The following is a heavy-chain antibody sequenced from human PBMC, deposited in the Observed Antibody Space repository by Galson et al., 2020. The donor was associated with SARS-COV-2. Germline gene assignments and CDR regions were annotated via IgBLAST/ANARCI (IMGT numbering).Heavy chain of an antibody. CDR1: GFTFNNYA. CDR2: MSGTGSA. D-gene: IGHD3-22*01. Sequence: GESLKISCAVPGFTFNNYAMSWVRQAPGKGLEWVSVMSGTGSAYYADTVKGRFTISGDISKNTIYLQMNSLKADDTALYYCAKGDGMLYYDNSAYSSWGQGTLVTVSS. J-gene: IGHJ5*02. V-gene: IGHV3-23*01. CDR3: AKGDGMLYYDNSAYSS.